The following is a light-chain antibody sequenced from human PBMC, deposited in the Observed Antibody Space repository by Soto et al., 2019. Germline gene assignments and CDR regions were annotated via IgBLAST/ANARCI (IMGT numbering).Light chain of an antibody. Sequence: QSALTQPASVSGSPGQSITISCTGTSSDIGAFTFVSWYQQHPGKVPKLMIFDVNRRPSGVCDRFSGSKSGNTASLTISGLQAEDEGDYYCSSYTTSSTHVFGSGTKVTVL. J-gene: IGLJ1*01. V-gene: IGLV2-14*03. CDR2: DVN. CDR1: SSDIGAFTF. CDR3: SSYTTSSTHV.